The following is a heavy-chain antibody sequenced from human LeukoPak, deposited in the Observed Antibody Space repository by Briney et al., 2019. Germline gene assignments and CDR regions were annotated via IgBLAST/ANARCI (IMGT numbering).Heavy chain of an antibody. J-gene: IGHJ3*02. CDR2: INPNSGGT. Sequence: APVKVSCKASGYTFTGYYMHWVRQAPGQGLEWMGWINPNSGGTNYAQKFQGRVTMTRDTSISTAYMELSRLRSDDTAVYYCARDFADYYDSSGSGGGAFDIWGQGTMVTVSS. CDR1: GYTFTGYY. CDR3: ARDFADYYDSSGSGGGAFDI. V-gene: IGHV1-2*02. D-gene: IGHD3-22*01.